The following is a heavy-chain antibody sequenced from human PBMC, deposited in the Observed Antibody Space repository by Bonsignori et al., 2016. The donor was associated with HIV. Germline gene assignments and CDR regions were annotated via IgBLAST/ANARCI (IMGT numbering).Heavy chain of an antibody. CDR3: ARGLELERKQYYFDY. Sequence: VRQMPGKGLEWVAVISYDGSNKYYADSVKGRFTISRDNSKNTLCLQMNSLRAEDTAVYYCARGLELERKQYYFDYWGQGTLVTVSS. J-gene: IGHJ4*02. CDR2: ISYDGSNK. D-gene: IGHD1-1*01. V-gene: IGHV3-30-3*01.